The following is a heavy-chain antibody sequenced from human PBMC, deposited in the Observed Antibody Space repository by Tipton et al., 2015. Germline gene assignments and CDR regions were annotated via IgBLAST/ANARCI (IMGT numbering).Heavy chain of an antibody. CDR2: INHSGST. CDR1: GESFSTFY. V-gene: IGHV4-34*01. D-gene: IGHD6-13*01. J-gene: IGHJ4*02. CDR3: ATSPARSADETAAAAKGGLFDY. Sequence: LRLSCGVHGESFSTFYWNWIRQPPGGGLEWIGEINHSGSTTHNPSLRSRVTMSVHTSKNQFSLKLSSVTAADTAVYYCATSPARSADETAAAAKGGLFDYWGQGTLVTVSS.